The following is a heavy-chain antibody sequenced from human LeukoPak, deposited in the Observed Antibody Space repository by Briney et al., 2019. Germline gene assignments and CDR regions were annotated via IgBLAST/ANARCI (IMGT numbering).Heavy chain of an antibody. Sequence: SETLSLTCTVSGGSISSYYWSWTRQPPGKGLEWIGYIYYSGSTNYNPSLKSRVTISVDTSKNQFSLKLSSVTAADTAVYYCARRFPYGGNLGYGMDVWGQGTTVTVSS. D-gene: IGHD4-17*01. J-gene: IGHJ6*02. CDR2: IYYSGST. V-gene: IGHV4-59*08. CDR1: GGSISSYY. CDR3: ARRFPYGGNLGYGMDV.